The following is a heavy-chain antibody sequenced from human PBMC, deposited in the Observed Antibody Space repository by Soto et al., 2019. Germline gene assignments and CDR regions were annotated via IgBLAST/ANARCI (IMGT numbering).Heavy chain of an antibody. D-gene: IGHD2-21*01. CDR2: IGGGGDGT. CDR1: GFTFSDYA. CDR3: AKDSEDHISVWYAFDN. J-gene: IGHJ3*02. V-gene: IGHV3-23*01. Sequence: GGSLRLSCAASGFTFSDYAMSWVRQAPGKGLEWVSTIGGGGDGTYLPDSVKGRFTISRDNSKNTLYLQMNSLRAEDTALYFCAKDSEDHISVWYAFDNWGQGTVVTVSS.